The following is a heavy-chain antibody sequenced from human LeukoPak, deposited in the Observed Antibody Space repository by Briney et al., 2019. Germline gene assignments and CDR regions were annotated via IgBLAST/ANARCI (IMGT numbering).Heavy chain of an antibody. Sequence: SETLSLTCAVYGGSFSGYYWSWIRQPPGKGLEWIGEINHSGSTNYNPSLKSRVTISVDTSKNQFTLKLSSVTAADTAVYYCARAETKYYDFWSGYSTDAFDIWGQGTMVTVSS. J-gene: IGHJ3*02. CDR3: ARAETKYYDFWSGYSTDAFDI. CDR2: INHSGST. CDR1: GGSFSGYY. D-gene: IGHD3-3*01. V-gene: IGHV4-34*01.